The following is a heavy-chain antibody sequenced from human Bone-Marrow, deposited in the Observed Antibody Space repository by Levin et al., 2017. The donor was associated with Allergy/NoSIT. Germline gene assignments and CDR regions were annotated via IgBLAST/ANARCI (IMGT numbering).Heavy chain of an antibody. CDR3: ARDLSEAYNWFDP. V-gene: IGHV1-2*02. Sequence: GESLKISCKASGYTFTGYFIHWVRQAPGQGLEWMGWINPNNGDTNFVQKKFQGRITMTRDTSISTAYMDLSRLRSDDTAVYYCARDLSEAYNWFDPWGQGTLVTVSS. CDR2: INPNNGDT. J-gene: IGHJ5*02. CDR1: GYTFTGYF.